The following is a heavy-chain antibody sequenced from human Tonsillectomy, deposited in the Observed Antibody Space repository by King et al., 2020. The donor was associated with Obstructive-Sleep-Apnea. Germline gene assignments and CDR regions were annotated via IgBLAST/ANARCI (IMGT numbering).Heavy chain of an antibody. Sequence: QVQLQQWGAGLLKPSETLSLTCGVYGESFSGYYWSWIRQPPGKGLEWIGEINHSGNINYNPSLKSRVTISVDTSKKQFFLKLSSVTAADAAVYYCARVVGGHYYGRDVWGQGTSVIVSS. J-gene: IGHJ6*02. D-gene: IGHD3-16*01. CDR1: GESFSGYY. V-gene: IGHV4-34*01. CDR2: INHSGNI. CDR3: ARVVGGHYYGRDV.